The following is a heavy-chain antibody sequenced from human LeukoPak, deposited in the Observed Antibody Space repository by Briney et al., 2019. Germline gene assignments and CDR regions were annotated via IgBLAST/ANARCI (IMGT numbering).Heavy chain of an antibody. V-gene: IGHV3-15*01. CDR2: IKSKTDGGTT. J-gene: IGHJ4*02. Sequence: GGSLRPSCAASGFSFRKAWMSWVRQAPGKGLEWVGRIKSKTDGGTTDYAAPVKGRFTISRDDSKNTLYLQMNSLKTEDTAVYYCTTDFKGVYDYVWGSYRSIPLDYWGQGTLVTVSS. CDR1: GFSFRKAW. D-gene: IGHD3-16*02. CDR3: TTDFKGVYDYVWGSYRSIPLDY.